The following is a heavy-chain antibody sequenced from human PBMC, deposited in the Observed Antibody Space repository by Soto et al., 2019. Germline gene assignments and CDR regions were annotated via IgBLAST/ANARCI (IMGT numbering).Heavy chain of an antibody. V-gene: IGHV4-59*02. CDR2: TSYTGIT. CDR1: GGAGTSYH. J-gene: IGHJ5*02. Sequence: SETLSLTCFVSGGAGTSYHWSCIRQFPGSGLEWSSCTSYTGITNYNPSLQSRGTISLDTSKNQLSLKLTSMTAADTAVYYCARDMHAGFTTSFDPWGQGTLVTVSS. CDR3: ARDMHAGFTTSFDP. D-gene: IGHD1-26*01.